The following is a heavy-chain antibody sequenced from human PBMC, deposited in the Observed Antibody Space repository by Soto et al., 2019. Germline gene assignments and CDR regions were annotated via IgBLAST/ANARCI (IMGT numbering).Heavy chain of an antibody. Sequence: PGESLKISCKGSGYSFTSYWISWVRQMPGKGLEWMGRIDPSDSYTNYSPSFQGHVTISADKSISTAYLQWSSLKASGTAMYYCARYHGGTIYYYYGMDVWGQGTTVTVSS. D-gene: IGHD2-15*01. CDR2: IDPSDSYT. CDR3: ARYHGGTIYYYYGMDV. J-gene: IGHJ6*02. CDR1: GYSFTSYW. V-gene: IGHV5-10-1*01.